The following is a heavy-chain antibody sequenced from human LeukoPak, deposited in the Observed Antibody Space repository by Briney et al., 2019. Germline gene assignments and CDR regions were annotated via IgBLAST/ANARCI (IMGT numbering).Heavy chain of an antibody. CDR2: IKYDGSGK. CDR1: GFTLSR. CDR3: ARDSALTNWGSGWYFDL. V-gene: IGHV3-7*03. Sequence: PGGSLRLSCAASGFTLSRMSWVRQAPGKGLEWVANIKYDGSGKYYADSVKGRFTMSRDNAKNTLYLEMDGLRAEDTAFYYCARDSALTNWGSGWYFDLWGRGTPVTVSS. J-gene: IGHJ2*01. D-gene: IGHD7-27*01.